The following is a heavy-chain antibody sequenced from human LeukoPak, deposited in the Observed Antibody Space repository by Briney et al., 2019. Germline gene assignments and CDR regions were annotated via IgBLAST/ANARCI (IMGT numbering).Heavy chain of an antibody. CDR1: GYSISSGYY. V-gene: IGHV4-38-2*02. J-gene: IGHJ4*02. Sequence: SETLSLTCTVSGYSISSGYYWGWIRQPPGKGLEWIGSIYNRGSTYYNPSLKSRVTISVDTSKNQFSLKLSSVTAADTAVYYCARDNLAYYDFWSGQPPFDYWGQGTLVTVSS. CDR3: ARDNLAYYDFWSGQPPFDY. D-gene: IGHD3-3*01. CDR2: IYNRGST.